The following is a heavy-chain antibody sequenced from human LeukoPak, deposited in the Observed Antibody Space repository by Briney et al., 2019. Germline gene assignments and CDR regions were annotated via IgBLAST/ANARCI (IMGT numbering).Heavy chain of an antibody. V-gene: IGHV3-53*01. J-gene: IGHJ4*02. CDR2: IYSGDNM. Sequence: RGSLRLSCAASGFTVSSNYMNWVSQAPGKGLEWVSIIYSGDNMYSADSVKGRFTISRDSSKNTLYLQMNSLRAEDTAVYYCARVKGGNYFDYWGQGTLVTVSS. D-gene: IGHD3-16*01. CDR3: ARVKGGNYFDY. CDR1: GFTVSSNY.